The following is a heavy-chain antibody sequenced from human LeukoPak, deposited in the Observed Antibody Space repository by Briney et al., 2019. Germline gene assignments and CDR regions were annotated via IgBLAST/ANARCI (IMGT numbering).Heavy chain of an antibody. V-gene: IGHV3-21*01. CDR1: GFTFSSYS. D-gene: IGHD5-12*01. Sequence: GGSLRLSCAASGFTFSSYSMNWVRQAPGKGLEWVSSISSSSSYIYYADSVKGRFTISRDNAKNSLYLQMNSLRAEDTAVYYCAKDRGNSDYDPLDAFDIWGQGTMVTVSS. CDR2: ISSSSSYI. CDR3: AKDRGNSDYDPLDAFDI. J-gene: IGHJ3*02.